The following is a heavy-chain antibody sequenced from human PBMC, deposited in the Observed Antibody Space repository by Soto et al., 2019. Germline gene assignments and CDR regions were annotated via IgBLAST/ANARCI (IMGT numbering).Heavy chain of an antibody. J-gene: IGHJ4*02. CDR1: GYTFTTYD. D-gene: IGHD6-19*01. CDR3: ARALGYSSTSRLDL. CDR2: MNPDTGNT. V-gene: IGHV1-8*01. Sequence: QVQLVQSGAEVEKPGASVKVSCKASGYTFTTYDFNWVRQAPGHGLEWMGWMNPDTGNTGYAQKVQGRVTMTRDPSISTAFMALSGLTAEDTAVYYCARALGYSSTSRLDLWGQGTLVTVSS.